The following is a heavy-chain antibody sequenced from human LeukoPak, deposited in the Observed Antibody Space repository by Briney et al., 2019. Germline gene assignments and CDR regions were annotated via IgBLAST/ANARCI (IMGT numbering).Heavy chain of an antibody. D-gene: IGHD3-10*01. CDR1: GFTFSSYA. CDR2: FYYSGST. J-gene: IGHJ5*02. Sequence: GSLRLSCAASGFTFSSYAMTWIRQPPGKGLEWIGSFYYSGSTYYNPSLKSRVTISVDTSKSQFSLKLSSLTAADTAVYYCARLPKVPGELLSESWGQGTLVTVSS. CDR3: ARLPKVPGELLSES. V-gene: IGHV4-39*01.